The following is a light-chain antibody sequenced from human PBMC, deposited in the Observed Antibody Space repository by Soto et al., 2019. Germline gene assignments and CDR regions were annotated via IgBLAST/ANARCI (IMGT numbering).Light chain of an antibody. J-gene: IGKJ4*01. CDR1: QSVTNSY. V-gene: IGKV3-20*01. CDR2: DAS. Sequence: EIVLTQSPGTLSLSPGERATLSCRASQSVTNSYLAWYQQEPGQTPRLFIYDASRRATGIPDRFSGSGSGTDFTLTISRLQPKDFAVYYCQQYGRSLTFGGGTKVEIK. CDR3: QQYGRSLT.